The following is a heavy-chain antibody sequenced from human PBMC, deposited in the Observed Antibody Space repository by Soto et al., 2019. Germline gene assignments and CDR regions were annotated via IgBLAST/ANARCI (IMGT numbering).Heavy chain of an antibody. CDR2: IWYDGSNK. CDR3: ARGLVGAGRGIAYYYYYYGMDV. Sequence: GSLRLSCAASGFTFSSYGMHWVRQAPGKGLEWVAVIWYDGSNKYYADSVKGRFTISRDNSKNTLYLQMNSLRAEDTAVYYCARGLVGAGRGIAYYYYYYGMDVWGQGTTVTVSS. D-gene: IGHD3-9*01. J-gene: IGHJ6*02. V-gene: IGHV3-33*01. CDR1: GFTFSSYG.